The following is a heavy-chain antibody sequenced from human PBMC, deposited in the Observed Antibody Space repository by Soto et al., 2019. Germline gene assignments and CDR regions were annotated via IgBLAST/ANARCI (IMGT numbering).Heavy chain of an antibody. Sequence: SGGSLRLCCAASGFTFSSYAMHWVRQAPGKGLEWVAVISYDGSNKYYADSVKGRFTISRDNSKNTLYLQMNSLRAEDTAVYYCARDRHSYGSYYYYYYGMDVWGQGTTVTVSS. CDR1: GFTFSSYA. D-gene: IGHD5-18*01. CDR2: ISYDGSNK. V-gene: IGHV3-30-3*01. J-gene: IGHJ6*02. CDR3: ARDRHSYGSYYYYYYGMDV.